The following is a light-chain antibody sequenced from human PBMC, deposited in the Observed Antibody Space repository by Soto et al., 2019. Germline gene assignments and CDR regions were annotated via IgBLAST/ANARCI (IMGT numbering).Light chain of an antibody. CDR3: QAWGTGMGV. CDR1: SGYNNYG. V-gene: IGLV4-69*01. J-gene: IGLJ3*02. Sequence: QLVLTQSPSASASLGASVRLTCALSSGYNNYGIAWHQQQPEKGPRYLMKINSDGGHSKGDGIPDRFSGSSSGAERYLTISSLQSEDEADYYCQAWGTGMGVFGGGTKVTVL. CDR2: INSDGGH.